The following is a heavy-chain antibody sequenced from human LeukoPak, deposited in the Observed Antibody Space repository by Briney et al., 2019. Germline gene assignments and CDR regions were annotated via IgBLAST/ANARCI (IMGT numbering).Heavy chain of an antibody. D-gene: IGHD6-19*01. CDR2: FDPEDGET. V-gene: IGHV1-24*01. Sequence: GASVKVSCKVSGYTLTELSMRWVRQAPGKGVEWRGGFDPEDGETIYAQKFQGRVTMTEDTSTDTAYMELSSLRSEDTAVYYCATVGVSSGWSIDYWGQGTLVTVSS. J-gene: IGHJ4*02. CDR3: ATVGVSSGWSIDY. CDR1: GYTLTELS.